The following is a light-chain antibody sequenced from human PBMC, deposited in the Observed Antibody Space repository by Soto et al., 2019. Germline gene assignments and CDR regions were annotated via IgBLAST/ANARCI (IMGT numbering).Light chain of an antibody. Sequence: QSALTQPPSASGSPGQSVTISCTGTSSDIGGYNSVSWYQQHPGKVPRLMIYEVNKRPSGVPDRFSGSKSGYTAPLTVSGLQTEDEAFYYCSSSAGIYHYLVFGGGTKVTVL. CDR3: SSSAGIYHYLV. J-gene: IGLJ3*02. CDR2: EVN. CDR1: SSDIGGYNS. V-gene: IGLV2-8*01.